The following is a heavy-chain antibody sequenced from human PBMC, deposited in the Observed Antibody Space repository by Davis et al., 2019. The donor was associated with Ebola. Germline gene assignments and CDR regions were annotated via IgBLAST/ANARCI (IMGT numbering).Heavy chain of an antibody. CDR1: GFVFSSYV. CDR2: LGTSADT. CDR3: AKDTSNIWFDI. D-gene: IGHD1-26*01. V-gene: IGHV3-23*01. J-gene: IGHJ3*02. Sequence: LSLTCAASGFVFSSYVMSWVRRAPGKGLEWVSTLGTSADTYYADSVKGRFTISRDNSKNTLHLQMNSLRVEDTAIYYCAKDTSNIWFDIWGQGTNVTVSS.